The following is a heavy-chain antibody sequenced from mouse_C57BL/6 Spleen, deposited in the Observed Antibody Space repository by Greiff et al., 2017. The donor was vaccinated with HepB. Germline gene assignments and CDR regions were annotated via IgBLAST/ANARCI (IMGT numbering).Heavy chain of an antibody. D-gene: IGHD2-12*01. CDR2: IYPGSGST. J-gene: IGHJ4*01. CDR3: ARYSASCYYAMDY. CDR1: GYTFTSYW. Sequence: QVQLQQPGAELVKPGASVKMSCKASGYTFTSYWITWVKQRPGQGLEWIGDIYPGSGSTNYNEKFKSKATLTVDTSSSTAYMQLSSLTSEDSAVYYCARYSASCYYAMDYWGQGTSVTVSS. V-gene: IGHV1-55*01.